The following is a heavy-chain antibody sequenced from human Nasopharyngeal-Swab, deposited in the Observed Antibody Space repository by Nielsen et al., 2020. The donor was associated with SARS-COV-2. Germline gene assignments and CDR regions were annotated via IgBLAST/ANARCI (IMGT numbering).Heavy chain of an antibody. Sequence: GEPLKISCAASGFTFSSYEMNWVRQAPGKGLEWVSYISSSGSTIYYADSVKGRFTISRDNAKNSLYLQMNSLRAEDTAVYYCAREGRVYDFWSGYYMDAFDIWGQGTMVTVSS. CDR3: AREGRVYDFWSGYYMDAFDI. D-gene: IGHD3-3*01. V-gene: IGHV3-48*03. CDR1: GFTFSSYE. J-gene: IGHJ3*02. CDR2: ISSSGSTI.